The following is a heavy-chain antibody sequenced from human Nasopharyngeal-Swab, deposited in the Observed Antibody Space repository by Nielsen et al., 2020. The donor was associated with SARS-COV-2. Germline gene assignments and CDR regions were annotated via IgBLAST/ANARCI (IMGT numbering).Heavy chain of an antibody. CDR3: ARIPSTLPDY. D-gene: IGHD5/OR15-5a*01. J-gene: IGHJ4*02. V-gene: IGHV5-51*01. CDR2: IYPGDSDT. CDR1: GYSFTSYW. Sequence: GESLKISCTGSGYSFTSYWIGWVRQMPGKGLEWIGIIYPGDSDTRYSPSFQGQVTISADKSNSTAYLQWSILKASDIAMYYCARIPSTLPDYWGQGTLVTVSS.